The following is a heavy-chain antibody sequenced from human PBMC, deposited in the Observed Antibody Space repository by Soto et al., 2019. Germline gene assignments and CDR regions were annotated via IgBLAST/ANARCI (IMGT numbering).Heavy chain of an antibody. CDR3: ARGRYGDY. V-gene: IGHV1-18*01. D-gene: IGHD1-1*01. J-gene: IGHJ4*02. CDR1: GYAFTTYG. CDR2: ISAHNGNT. Sequence: QVHLVQSGAEVKKPGASVKVSCKGSGYAFTTYGITWVRQAPGQGLEWMGWISAHNGNTNYAQKLQGSVTVTRDTATRPAYMALRCMISDDTAVYYCARGRYGDYWGQGALVTVSS.